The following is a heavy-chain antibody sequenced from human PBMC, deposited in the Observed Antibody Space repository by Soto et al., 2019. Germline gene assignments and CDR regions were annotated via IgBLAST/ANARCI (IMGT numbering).Heavy chain of an antibody. CDR2: ISSSSSTI. J-gene: IGHJ6*03. V-gene: IGHV3-48*01. Sequence: EVQLVESGGGLVQPGGSLRLSCAASGFTFSSYSMNWVRQAPGKGLEWVSYISSSSSTIYYADSVKGRFTISRDNAKNSLYLQMNSLGAEDTAVYYCARDREVRGVMMNYYYMDVWGKGTTVTVSS. CDR1: GFTFSSYS. D-gene: IGHD3-10*01. CDR3: ARDREVRGVMMNYYYMDV.